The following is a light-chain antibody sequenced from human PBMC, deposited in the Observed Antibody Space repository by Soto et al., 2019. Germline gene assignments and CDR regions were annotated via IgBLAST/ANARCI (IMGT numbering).Light chain of an antibody. Sequence: QSALTQPRSVSGSPGQSVTISCTGTSSDVGGYKYVSWYQQHPGKVPNLIIYDVSERPSGVPDRFSGSKSGNTASLSISGLQAEDEADYYCSSYAGSYGYVFGTGTKVTVL. CDR2: DVS. J-gene: IGLJ1*01. CDR3: SSYAGSYGYV. V-gene: IGLV2-11*01. CDR1: SSDVGGYKY.